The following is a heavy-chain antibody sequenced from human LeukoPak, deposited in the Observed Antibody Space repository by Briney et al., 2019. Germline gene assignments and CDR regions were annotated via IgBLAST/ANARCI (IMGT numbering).Heavy chain of an antibody. V-gene: IGHV3-21*01. CDR1: GFTFSSYS. J-gene: IGHJ4*02. CDR2: ISSSSSYI. D-gene: IGHD3-16*01. Sequence: GGSLRLSCAASGFTFSSYSMNWVRQAPGKGLEWVSSISSSSSYIYYADSVKDRFTISRDNAKNSLYLQMNSLRAEDTAVYYCARDLHLSLDYWGQGTLVTVSS. CDR3: ARDLHLSLDY.